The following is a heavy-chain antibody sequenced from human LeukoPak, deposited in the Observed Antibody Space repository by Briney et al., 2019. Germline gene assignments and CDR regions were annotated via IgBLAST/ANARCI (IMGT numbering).Heavy chain of an antibody. CDR1: GFTFSSYA. D-gene: IGHD1-26*01. CDR3: AKDGWIVAATTSWFDP. CDR2: ISGSGGST. J-gene: IGHJ5*02. V-gene: IGHV3-23*01. Sequence: GGSLRLSCAASGFTFSSYAMSWVRQAPGKGLEWVSAISGSGGSTYYADSVKGRFTISRDNSKNTLFLQMNSLRAEDTAVYFCAKDGWIVAATTSWFDPWGQGTLVTVSS.